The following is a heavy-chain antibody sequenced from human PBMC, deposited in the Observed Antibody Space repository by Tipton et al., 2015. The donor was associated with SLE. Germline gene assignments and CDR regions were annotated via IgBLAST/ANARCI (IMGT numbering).Heavy chain of an antibody. J-gene: IGHJ5*02. CDR3: AKYTNYGSFDP. V-gene: IGHV4-4*07. CDR1: GGSTSFYY. D-gene: IGHD4-11*01. Sequence: TLSLTCTVSGGSTSFYYWKWIRQPAGTGLEWIGRISSSGNTNYNPSLKGRVTISVDTSKNQFSLTLSPVTAADTAMYYCAKYTNYGSFDPWGQGTLVTVSS. CDR2: ISSSGNT.